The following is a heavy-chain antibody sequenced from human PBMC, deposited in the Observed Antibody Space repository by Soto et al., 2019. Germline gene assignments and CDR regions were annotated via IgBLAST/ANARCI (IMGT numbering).Heavy chain of an antibody. CDR2: ISGSGGST. CDR3: AKETLGYCSSTSCPRPFDY. D-gene: IGHD2-2*01. J-gene: IGHJ4*02. CDR1: GFTFSSYA. Sequence: GGSLRLSCAASGFTFSSYAMSWVRQAPGKGLEWVSAISGSGGSTYYADSVKGRFTISRDNSKNTLYLQMNSLRAEDTAVYYCAKETLGYCSSTSCPRPFDYWGQGTLVTVSS. V-gene: IGHV3-23*01.